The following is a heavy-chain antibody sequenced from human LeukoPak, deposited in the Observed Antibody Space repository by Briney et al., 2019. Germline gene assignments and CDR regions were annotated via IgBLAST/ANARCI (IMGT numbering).Heavy chain of an antibody. D-gene: IGHD2-15*01. CDR2: ISSSSSYI. CDR3: ARDRRGYCSGGSCPNSGYYYYYMDV. Sequence: GGSLRLSCAASGFTFSSYAMSWVRQAPGKGLEWVSSISSSSSYIYYADSVKGRFTISRDNAKNSLYLQMNSLRAEDTAVYYCARDRRGYCSGGSCPNSGYYYYYMDVWGKGTTVTVSS. J-gene: IGHJ6*03. V-gene: IGHV3-21*01. CDR1: GFTFSSYA.